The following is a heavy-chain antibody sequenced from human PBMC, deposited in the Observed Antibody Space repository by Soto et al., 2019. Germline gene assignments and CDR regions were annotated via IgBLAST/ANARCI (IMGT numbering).Heavy chain of an antibody. D-gene: IGHD6-13*01. CDR1: GFTFSHVW. J-gene: IGHJ3*02. V-gene: IGHV3-15*01. Sequence: EVQLVESGGGLEKPGGSLRLSCAASGFTFSHVWMSWVRQAPGKGLEWVGRIKRKIDGETIDYAAPVKGRFTISRDDAKDTLYLQMNSLKTEDTAVYYCATEASGRRTNGPRAFDIWGQGTVVTVSS. CDR2: IKRKIDGETI. CDR3: ATEASGRRTNGPRAFDI.